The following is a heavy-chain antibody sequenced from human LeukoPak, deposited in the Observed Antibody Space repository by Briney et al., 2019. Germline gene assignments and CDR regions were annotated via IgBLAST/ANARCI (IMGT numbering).Heavy chain of an antibody. Sequence: SETLSLTCAVYGGSFSGYYWSWIRQPPGKGLEWIGEINHSGSTNYNPSLKSRVTISVDTSKNQFSLKLSSVTAADTAVYYCARDLAGDGALDYWGQGTLVTVSS. CDR3: ARDLAGDGALDY. CDR2: INHSGST. D-gene: IGHD4/OR15-4a*01. J-gene: IGHJ4*02. CDR1: GGSFSGYY. V-gene: IGHV4-34*01.